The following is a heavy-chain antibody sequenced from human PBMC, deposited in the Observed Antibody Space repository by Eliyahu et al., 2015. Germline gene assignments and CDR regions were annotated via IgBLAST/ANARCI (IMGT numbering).Heavy chain of an antibody. Sequence: QITLKESGPTLVKPTQTLTLTCTFSGFSLSTSGVGVGWIRQPPGKALEWLALIYWDDDKRYSPSLTSRLTITKDTSKNQVVLTMTNMDPVDTATYYCAHTSHQEYQLFPWYPWGQGTLVTVSS. CDR3: AHTSHQEYQLFPWYP. CDR2: IYWDDDK. D-gene: IGHD2-2*01. V-gene: IGHV2-5*02. CDR1: GFSLSTSGVG. J-gene: IGHJ5*02.